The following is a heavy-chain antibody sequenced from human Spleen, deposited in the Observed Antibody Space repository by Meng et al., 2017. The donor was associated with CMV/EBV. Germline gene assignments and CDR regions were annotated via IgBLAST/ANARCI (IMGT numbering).Heavy chain of an antibody. CDR2: LGDTGDKT. J-gene: IGHJ3*02. Sequence: GESLKIYCAASGYSFRSYAMSWVRQAPGKGLEWVSTLGDTGDKTYIAASVKGRFIISRDSSKNTLYLQINCLRADDTAVFYCAKAALYGSGSYYSAFDMWGQGTMVTVSS. D-gene: IGHD3-10*01. V-gene: IGHV3-23*01. CDR3: AKAALYGSGSYYSAFDM. CDR1: GYSFRSYA.